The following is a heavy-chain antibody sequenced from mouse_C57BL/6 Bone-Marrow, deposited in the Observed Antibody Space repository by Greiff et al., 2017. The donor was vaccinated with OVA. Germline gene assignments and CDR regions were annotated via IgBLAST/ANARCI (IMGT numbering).Heavy chain of an antibody. CDR1: GFTFSSYA. D-gene: IGHD4-1*01. J-gene: IGHJ3*01. CDR2: ISDGGSYT. Sequence: EVHLVESGGGLVKPGGSLKLSCAASGFTFSSYAMSWVRQTPEKRLEWVATISDGGSYTYYPDNVKGRFTISRDNAKNNLYLQMSHLKSEDTAMYYCARDSPDWDRAWFAYWGQGTLVTVSA. V-gene: IGHV5-4*01. CDR3: ARDSPDWDRAWFAY.